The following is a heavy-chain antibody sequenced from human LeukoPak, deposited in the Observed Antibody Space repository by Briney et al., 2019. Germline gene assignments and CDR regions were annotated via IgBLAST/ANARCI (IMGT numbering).Heavy chain of an antibody. Sequence: PSETLSLTCTVSGYSISSGYYWGWIRPPPGKGLEWIGSIYHSGSTYYNPSLKSRVTISVDTSKNQFSLKLSSVTAADTAVYYCARAGGDFWSGYEDYWGQGTLVTVSS. D-gene: IGHD3-3*01. J-gene: IGHJ4*02. V-gene: IGHV4-38-2*02. CDR1: GYSISSGYY. CDR3: ARAGGDFWSGYEDY. CDR2: IYHSGST.